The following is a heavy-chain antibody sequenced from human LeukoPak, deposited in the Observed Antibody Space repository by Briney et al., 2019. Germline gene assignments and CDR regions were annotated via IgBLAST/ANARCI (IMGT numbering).Heavy chain of an antibody. V-gene: IGHV3-15*01. CDR3: TTSTAPGIDY. Sequence: PGGSLRLSCIGSGFTFNNAWMTWVRQAPGKGLEWVGRIKSKTHGGEIDYTAPVKGRFSISRDDSKNTVFLEMNGLKTEDTAVYYCTTSTAPGIDYWGQGTLVIASS. CDR2: IKSKTHGGEI. CDR1: GFTFNNAW. J-gene: IGHJ4*02. D-gene: IGHD1-26*01.